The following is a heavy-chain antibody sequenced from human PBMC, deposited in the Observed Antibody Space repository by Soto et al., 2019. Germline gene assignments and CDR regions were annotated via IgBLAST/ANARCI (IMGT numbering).Heavy chain of an antibody. CDR2: ISSSSSYT. CDR1: GFPFSSFA. V-gene: IGHV3-48*04. J-gene: IGHJ4*02. D-gene: IGHD5-12*01. Sequence: EVQLLESGGGLVQPGESLRLSCAASGFPFSSFAMSWVRQAPGKGLEWVSYISSSSSYTNYADSVKGRFTISRDNAKNSLYLQMNSLRAEDTAVYYCARAVSGVATMTLGYWGQGTLVTVSS. CDR3: ARAVSGVATMTLGY.